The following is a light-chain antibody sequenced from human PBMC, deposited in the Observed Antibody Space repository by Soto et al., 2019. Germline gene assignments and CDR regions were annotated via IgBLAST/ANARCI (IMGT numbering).Light chain of an antibody. V-gene: IGKV1-12*01. CDR1: QGIGSW. J-gene: IGKJ4*01. CDR2: AAS. CDR3: QQTNSFALT. Sequence: DIQMTQSPSSVSASVGDTVTITCRESQGIGSWLAWYQQKPGKAPKLLISAASSLQRGVPSRFSGSGSGTDFTLTISSLQPEDFATDYCQQTNSFALTFGGGTKVEIK.